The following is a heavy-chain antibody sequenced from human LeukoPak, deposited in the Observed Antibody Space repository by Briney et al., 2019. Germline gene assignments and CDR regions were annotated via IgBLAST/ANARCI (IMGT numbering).Heavy chain of an antibody. Sequence: GASVKVSCKASGYTFTSYGISWVRQAPGQGLEWMGWISAYNGNTNYAQKLQGRVTMTTDTSTSTAYMELRSLRSDDTAVYYCARAQILTALLGVPDLKLGAFDIWGQGTMVTVSS. V-gene: IGHV1-18*01. J-gene: IGHJ3*02. CDR2: ISAYNGNT. D-gene: IGHD3-3*01. CDR1: GYTFTSYG. CDR3: ARAQILTALLGVPDLKLGAFDI.